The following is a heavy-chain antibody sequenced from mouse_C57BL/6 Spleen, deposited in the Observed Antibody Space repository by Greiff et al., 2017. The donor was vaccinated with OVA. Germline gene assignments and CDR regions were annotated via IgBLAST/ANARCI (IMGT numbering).Heavy chain of an antibody. CDR3: ARDGSSYGAWFAY. D-gene: IGHD1-1*01. J-gene: IGHJ3*01. V-gene: IGHV5-17*01. Sequence: EVQLVESGGGLVKPGGSLKLSCAASGFTFSDYGMHWVRQAPEKGLEWVAYISSGSSTIYYADTVKGRFPISRDNAKNTLFLQMTSRRSEDTAMDYCARDGSSYGAWFAYWGKGTLVTVSA. CDR2: ISSGSSTI. CDR1: GFTFSDYG.